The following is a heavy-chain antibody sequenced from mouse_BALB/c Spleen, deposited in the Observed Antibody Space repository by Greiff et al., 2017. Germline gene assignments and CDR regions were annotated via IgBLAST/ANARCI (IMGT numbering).Heavy chain of an antibody. CDR3: ARSDYGSSYVSYWYFDV. J-gene: IGHJ1*01. CDR1: GFTFSSFG. CDR2: ISSGSSTI. D-gene: IGHD1-1*01. V-gene: IGHV5-17*02. Sequence: EVHLVESGGGLVQPGGSRKLSCAASGFTFSSFGMHWVRQAPEKGLEWVAYISSGSSTIYYADTVKGRFTISRDNPKNTLFLQMTSLRSEDTAMYYCARSDYGSSYVSYWYFDVWGAGTTVTVSS.